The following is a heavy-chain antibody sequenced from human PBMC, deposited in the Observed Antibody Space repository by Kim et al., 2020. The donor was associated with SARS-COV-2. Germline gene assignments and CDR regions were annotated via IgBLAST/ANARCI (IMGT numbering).Heavy chain of an antibody. CDR2: SHK. Sequence: SHKSYVDTADVQSTISRDTAQNSVYLQMNNLRAEDTAVYYCARGRGVDSWGQGTLVTVSS. V-gene: IGHV3-7*04. J-gene: IGHJ5*01. CDR3: ARGRGVDS.